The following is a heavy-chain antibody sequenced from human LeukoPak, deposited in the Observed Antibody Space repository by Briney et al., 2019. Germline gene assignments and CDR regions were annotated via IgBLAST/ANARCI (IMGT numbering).Heavy chain of an antibody. CDR3: ASKPIVPASQGHYFDT. CDR2: VFHNGDS. J-gene: IGHJ5*02. D-gene: IGHD2-2*01. CDR1: GASVRSHY. Sequence: PSETLSLTCTVSGASVRSHYWSWIRQSPGKGLEWIGNVFHNGDSSFAPSLTSRVTMSVDTSKNQFSLNLNSVTAADTAVYYCASKPIVPASQGHYFDTWGQGILVTVSS. V-gene: IGHV4-59*02.